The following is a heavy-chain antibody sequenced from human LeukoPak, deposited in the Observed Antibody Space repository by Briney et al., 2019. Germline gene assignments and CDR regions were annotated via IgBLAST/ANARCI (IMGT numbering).Heavy chain of an antibody. CDR2: ISSSGTTI. D-gene: IGHD3/OR15-3a*01. CDR1: GINFSDSA. Sequence: GGSLRLSCAASGINFSDSAMNWVRQAPGKGLEWVSYISSSGTTIYYADSVKGRFTISRDNAKNSLYLQMNSLRAEDTAVYYCARGVPTGYYTSCYDYWGQGTLVTVSS. CDR3: ARGVPTGYYTSCYDY. V-gene: IGHV3-48*03. J-gene: IGHJ4*02.